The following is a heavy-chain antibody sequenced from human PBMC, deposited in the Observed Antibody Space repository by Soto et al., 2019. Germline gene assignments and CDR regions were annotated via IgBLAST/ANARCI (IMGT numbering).Heavy chain of an antibody. CDR3: ARDWAYFSHKISPNYYYYGMDV. Sequence: GGSLRLSCAASGFTFSSYAMHWVRQAPGKGLEWVAVISYDGSNKYYADSVKGRFTISRDNSKNTLYLQMNSLRAEDTAVYYCARDWAYFSHKISPNYYYYGMDVWGQGTTVTVSS. V-gene: IGHV3-30-3*01. J-gene: IGHJ6*02. CDR1: GFTFSSYA. D-gene: IGHD3-16*01. CDR2: ISYDGSNK.